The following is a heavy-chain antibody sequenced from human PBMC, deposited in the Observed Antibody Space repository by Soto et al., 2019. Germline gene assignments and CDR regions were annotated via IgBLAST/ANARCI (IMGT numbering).Heavy chain of an antibody. Sequence: GASVKVSCKVSGYTLTELSMHWVRQAPGKGLEWMGGFDPEDGETIYAQKFQGRVTTTEDTSTDTAYMELSSLRSEDTAVYYCAGTVRYGMDVWGQGTTITVSS. J-gene: IGHJ6*02. CDR1: GYTLTELS. CDR2: FDPEDGET. CDR3: AGTVRYGMDV. V-gene: IGHV1-24*01. D-gene: IGHD2-8*02.